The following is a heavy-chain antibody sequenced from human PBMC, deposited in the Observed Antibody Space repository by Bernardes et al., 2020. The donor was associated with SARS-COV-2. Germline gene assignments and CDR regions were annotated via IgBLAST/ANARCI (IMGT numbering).Heavy chain of an antibody. CDR2: IHSDGSST. J-gene: IGHJ6*02. CDR3: ARGHYYGMDV. Sequence: GGSLRPSCAATGFTFSSYWMHWVRQAPGKGLVWVSRIHSDGSSTGYADSVKGRFTISRDHAKKTLYLQMNSLRAEDTAVYYCARGHYYGMDVWGQGTTVTVSS. CDR1: GFTFSSYW. V-gene: IGHV3-74*01.